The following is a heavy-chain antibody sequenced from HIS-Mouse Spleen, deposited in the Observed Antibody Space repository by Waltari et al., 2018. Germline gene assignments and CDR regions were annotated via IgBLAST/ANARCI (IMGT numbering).Heavy chain of an antibody. J-gene: IGHJ2*01. V-gene: IGHV4-39*07. CDR1: GGSINSSSYY. Sequence: QLQLQESGPGLVKPSETLSLTCTVSGGSINSSSYYWGWIRPPPGKGLGWIGSIYYSGSTYYNPSLKSRVTISVDTSKNQFSLKLSSVTAADTAVYCCAREIPYSSSWYDWYFDLWGRGTLVTVSS. CDR2: IYYSGST. D-gene: IGHD6-13*01. CDR3: AREIPYSSSWYDWYFDL.